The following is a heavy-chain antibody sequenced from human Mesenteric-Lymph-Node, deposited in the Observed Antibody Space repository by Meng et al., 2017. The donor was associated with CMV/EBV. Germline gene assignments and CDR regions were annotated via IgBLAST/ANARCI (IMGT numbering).Heavy chain of an antibody. CDR2: IYYTGSV. V-gene: IGHV4-59*01. CDR3: ARDRSSTLSNWFDP. Sequence: GSLRLSCSVSGGSISGYYWSWIRQPPGKGLEWIGYIYYTGSVSYNPSLKSRVTISLDSSKSQFSLKLTSVTAADTAVYYCARDRSSTLSNWFDPWGQGTLVTVSS. CDR1: GGSISGYY. J-gene: IGHJ5*02. D-gene: IGHD6-13*01.